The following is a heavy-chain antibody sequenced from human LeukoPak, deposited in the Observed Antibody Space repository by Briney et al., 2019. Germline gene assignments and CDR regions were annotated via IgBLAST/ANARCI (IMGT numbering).Heavy chain of an antibody. CDR1: GGTISSYA. CDR2: IIPIFGSP. J-gene: IGHJ6*02. D-gene: IGHD2-2*01. V-gene: IGHV1-69*13. Sequence: SVKVSCKASGGTISSYAVSWLRQAPGQGLEWMGGIIPIFGSPSYPQKFQDRLTITADESTSTACMELSSLRFEDTAVYYCASRYCSTDSCRSSTYYYYGMDVWGQGTTVTVSS. CDR3: ASRYCSTDSCRSSTYYYYGMDV.